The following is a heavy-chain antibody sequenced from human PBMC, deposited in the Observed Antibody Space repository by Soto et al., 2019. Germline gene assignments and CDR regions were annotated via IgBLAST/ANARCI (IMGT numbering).Heavy chain of an antibody. CDR3: ARGGGDYDSSGYHDY. CDR1: GVAISSVGYY. J-gene: IGHJ4*02. Sequence: LSLTCTVSGVAISSVGYYWSWIRQHPGKGLEWIGYIYYSGSTYYNPSLKSRVTISVDTSKNQFSLKLSSVTAADTAVYYCARGGGDYDSSGYHDYWGQGTPVTVSS. V-gene: IGHV4-31*03. D-gene: IGHD3-22*01. CDR2: IYYSGST.